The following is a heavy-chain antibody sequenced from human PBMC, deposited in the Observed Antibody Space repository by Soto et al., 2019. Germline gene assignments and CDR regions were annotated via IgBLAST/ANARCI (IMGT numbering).Heavy chain of an antibody. J-gene: IGHJ4*02. CDR3: ARPDGATYNFRY. Sequence: DVQLLESGGRLVQPGGSLRISCAASGFTFNAYSLSWVRQAPGKGLEWVSAISTTGGSTYYADSVKGRFTISRDNSQNTLSLQMNNLRAEDTAVYYCARPDGATYNFRYWGQGTLVTVSS. V-gene: IGHV3-23*01. CDR1: GFTFNAYS. CDR2: ISTTGGST. D-gene: IGHD1-1*01.